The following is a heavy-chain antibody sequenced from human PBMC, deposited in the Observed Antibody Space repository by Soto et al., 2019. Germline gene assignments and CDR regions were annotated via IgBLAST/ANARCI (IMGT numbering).Heavy chain of an antibody. D-gene: IGHD4-17*01. Sequence: ASVKVSCKASGYTFTGYYMHWVRQAPGQGLEWMGWINPNSGGTNYAQKFQGWVTMTRDTSISTAYMELSRLRSDDTAVYYCADEGDDYGDYYFDYWGQGTLVTVSS. J-gene: IGHJ4*02. CDR1: GYTFTGYY. CDR2: INPNSGGT. CDR3: ADEGDDYGDYYFDY. V-gene: IGHV1-2*04.